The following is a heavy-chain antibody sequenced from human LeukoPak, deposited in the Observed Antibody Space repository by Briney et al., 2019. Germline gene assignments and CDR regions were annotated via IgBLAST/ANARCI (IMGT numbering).Heavy chain of an antibody. D-gene: IGHD3-10*01. CDR2: IYYSGST. J-gene: IGHJ3*02. V-gene: IGHV4-59*11. CDR3: ARGYYRYAFDI. Sequence: SDTLSLTCTVSGGAISSHYWTWLRQPPGKGLEWIGYIYYSGSTNYNPSLKSRVTISVDTSKNQFSLKLSSVTAADTAVYYCARGYYRYAFDIWGQGTMVTVSS. CDR1: GGAISSHY.